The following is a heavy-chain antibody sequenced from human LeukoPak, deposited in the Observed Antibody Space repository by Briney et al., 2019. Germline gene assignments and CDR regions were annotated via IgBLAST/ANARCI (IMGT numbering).Heavy chain of an antibody. J-gene: IGHJ5*02. CDR3: ARGRTWFDP. CDR2: INHSGST. CDR1: GGSFSGYY. V-gene: IGHV4-34*01. Sequence: SETLSLTCAVYGGSFSGYYWSWIRQPPGKGLEWIGEINHSGSTNYNPSLKSRVTISVDTSKNQFSLKLSSVTAADAAVYYCARGRTWFDPWGQGTLVTVSS.